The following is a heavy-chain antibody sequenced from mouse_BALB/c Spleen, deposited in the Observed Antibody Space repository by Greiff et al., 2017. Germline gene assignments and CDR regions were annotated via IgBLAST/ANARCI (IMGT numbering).Heavy chain of an antibody. CDR3: ARDRERYYAMDY. CDR1: GFSLTSYG. CDR2: IWAGGST. Sequence: VQLKESGPGLVAPSQSLSITCTVSGFSLTSYGVHWVRQPPGKGLEWLGVIWAGGSTNYNSALMSRLSISKDNSKSQVFLKMNSLQTDDTAMYYCARDRERYYAMDYWGQGTSVTVSS. V-gene: IGHV2-9*02. J-gene: IGHJ4*01. D-gene: IGHD3-1*01.